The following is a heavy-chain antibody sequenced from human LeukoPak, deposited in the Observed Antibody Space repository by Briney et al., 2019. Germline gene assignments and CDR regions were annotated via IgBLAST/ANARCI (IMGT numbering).Heavy chain of an antibody. CDR2: ISHDGYNK. Sequence: GGSLRLSCAASGFTFSSYAMHWVRQAPGKGLEWVAVISHDGYNKYYADSVKGRFTISRDNSENTLSLQVNGLRAEDTAIYYCARASGHRNYYYYIDVWGKGTTVTVSS. V-gene: IGHV3-30*04. D-gene: IGHD1-26*01. CDR3: ARASGHRNYYYYIDV. J-gene: IGHJ6*03. CDR1: GFTFSSYA.